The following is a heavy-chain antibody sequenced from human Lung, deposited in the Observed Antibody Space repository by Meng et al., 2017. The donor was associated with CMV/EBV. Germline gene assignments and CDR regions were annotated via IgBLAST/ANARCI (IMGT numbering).Heavy chain of an antibody. CDR2: INSDGSST. D-gene: IGHD2-2*01. Sequence: ESXKISXAASGFTFSSYWMHWVRQAPGKGLVWVSRINSDGSSTSYADSVKGRFTISRDNAKNTLYLQMNSLRAEDTAVYYCAREGYCSSTSCLYYYYYGMDVWGQGNXVTGAS. CDR1: GFTFSSYW. V-gene: IGHV3-74*01. CDR3: AREGYCSSTSCLYYYYYGMDV. J-gene: IGHJ6*02.